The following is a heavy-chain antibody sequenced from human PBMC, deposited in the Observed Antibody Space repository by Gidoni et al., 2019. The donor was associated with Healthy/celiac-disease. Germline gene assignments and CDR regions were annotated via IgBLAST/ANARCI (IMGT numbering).Heavy chain of an antibody. CDR1: GWSFIGYY. CDR3: ARGLLDSSGWSYYYYYGMDV. CDR2: INHSGST. D-gene: IGHD6-19*01. Sequence: QVQLQQWGAGLLKPSETLSLTCAVYGWSFIGYYWSWIRQPPGKGLEWIGEINHSGSTNYNPSLKSRVTISVDTSKNQFSLKLSSVTAADTAVYYCARGLLDSSGWSYYYYYGMDVWGQGTTVTVSS. V-gene: IGHV4-34*01. J-gene: IGHJ6*02.